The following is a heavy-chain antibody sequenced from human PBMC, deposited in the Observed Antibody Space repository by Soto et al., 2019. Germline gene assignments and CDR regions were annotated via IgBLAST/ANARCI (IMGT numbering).Heavy chain of an antibody. Sequence: ASVKVSCKASGYTFTSYGISWVRQAPGQGLEWMGRISAYNGNTNYAQKLQGRVTMTTDTSTSTAYMELRSLRSDDTAVYYCARDLRGTKDYYYYMDVWGKGTTVTVSS. V-gene: IGHV1-18*01. D-gene: IGHD1-7*01. CDR3: ARDLRGTKDYYYYMDV. CDR1: GYTFTSYG. CDR2: ISAYNGNT. J-gene: IGHJ6*03.